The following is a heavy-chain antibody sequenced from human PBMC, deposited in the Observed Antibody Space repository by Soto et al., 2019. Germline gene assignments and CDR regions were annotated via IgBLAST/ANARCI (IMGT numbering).Heavy chain of an antibody. CDR1: GFTFSSYD. Sequence: PGGSLRLSCAASGFTFSSYDMHWVRQAPGKGLEWVAVISYDGSNKYYADSVKGRFTLSRDNSKNTLYLQMNSLRAGDTAVYYCAKGSYSGVYSDFDYWGQGTLVTVS. CDR3: AKGSYSGVYSDFDY. J-gene: IGHJ4*02. D-gene: IGHD1-26*01. V-gene: IGHV3-30*18. CDR2: ISYDGSNK.